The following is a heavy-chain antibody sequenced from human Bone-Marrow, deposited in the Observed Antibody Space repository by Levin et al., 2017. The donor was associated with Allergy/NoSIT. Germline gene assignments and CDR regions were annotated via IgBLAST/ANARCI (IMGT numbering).Heavy chain of an antibody. CDR2: IYSSGDT. D-gene: IGHD6-19*01. CDR3: ASQWLAEFDY. J-gene: IGHJ4*02. Sequence: SQTLSLTCTVSGGPINNSYWAWIRHVPGKGLEWIGCIYSSGDTNFNPSLKSRVTMSVDTSKNQFYLEMTSVTAADTAGYYCASQWLAEFDYWGQGTVVTVSS. CDR1: GGPINNSY. V-gene: IGHV4-59*01.